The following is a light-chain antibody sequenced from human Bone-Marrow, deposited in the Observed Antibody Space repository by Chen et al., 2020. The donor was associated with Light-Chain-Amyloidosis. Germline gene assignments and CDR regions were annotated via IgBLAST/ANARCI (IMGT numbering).Light chain of an antibody. CDR3: QVWDRSSDRPV. CDR2: DDS. CDR1: NIGSTS. J-gene: IGLJ3*02. Sequence: SYVLTQPSSVSVAPRQTATLSCGGNNIGSTSVHWYQQTPGQAPLLVVYDDSDRPSGIPERWSGSNSGNTATLTISRVEAGDEADYYCQVWDRSSDRPVFGGGTKLTVL. V-gene: IGLV3-21*02.